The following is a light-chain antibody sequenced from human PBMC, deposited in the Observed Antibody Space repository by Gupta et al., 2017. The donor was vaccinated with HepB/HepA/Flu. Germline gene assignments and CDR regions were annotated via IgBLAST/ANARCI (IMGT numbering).Light chain of an antibody. CDR2: GAS. V-gene: IGKV3-20*01. CDR1: QSVSSSN. Sequence: EIVLTQSPGTLSLSPGERATLSCRASQSVSSSNLAWFQQKPGQTPRLLIYGASRRATGSPDRFTSSRSWRDFTLTSARLQAEDFAVYYGQHVSESLTFGGGTKVEIK. J-gene: IGKJ4*01. CDR3: QHVSESLT.